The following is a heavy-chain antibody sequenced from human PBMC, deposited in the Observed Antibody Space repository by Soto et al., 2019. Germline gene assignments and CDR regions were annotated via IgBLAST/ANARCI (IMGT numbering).Heavy chain of an antibody. CDR2: IDQNGIT. CDR1: GGSISSSKW. V-gene: IGHV4-4*02. J-gene: IGHJ6*02. CDR3: VRMNRDYYYYGMDV. Sequence: SETLSLTCDVSGGSISSSKWWTWVCQPPGKGLEWIGKIDQNGITNYNPSLESRVTISKDKSTNQLFLNLTSVTAADTAMYYCVRMNRDYYYYGMDVWGQGTTVTVSS.